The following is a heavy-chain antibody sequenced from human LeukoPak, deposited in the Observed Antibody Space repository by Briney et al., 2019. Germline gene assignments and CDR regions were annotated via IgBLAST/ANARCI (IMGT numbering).Heavy chain of an antibody. V-gene: IGHV3-30*02. CDR3: AKAPILVSGSFDY. D-gene: IGHD5/OR15-5a*01. J-gene: IGHJ4*02. CDR2: IRYDGSNK. CDR1: GFTFSSYG. Sequence: PGGSLRLSCAASGFTFSSYGMHWVRQAPGKGLEWVAFIRYDGSNKYYADSVKGRFTISRDNSKNTLYLQMNSLRAEDTAVYYCAKAPILVSGSFDYWGQGILVTVSS.